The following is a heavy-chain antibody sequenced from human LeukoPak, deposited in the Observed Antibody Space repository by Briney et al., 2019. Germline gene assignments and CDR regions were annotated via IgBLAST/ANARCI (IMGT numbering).Heavy chain of an antibody. D-gene: IGHD2-2*01. Sequence: PSETLSLTCTVSGGSISSSTYYWGWIRQPPGKGLERIGNIYYGGSTFYNPSLKSRVTISLDTSKNQFSLKLSSVTAADTAVYFCARQCSSTSCYSYWGQGTLVTVSS. V-gene: IGHV4-39*01. CDR2: IYYGGST. CDR3: ARQCSSTSCYSY. J-gene: IGHJ4*02. CDR1: GGSISSSTYY.